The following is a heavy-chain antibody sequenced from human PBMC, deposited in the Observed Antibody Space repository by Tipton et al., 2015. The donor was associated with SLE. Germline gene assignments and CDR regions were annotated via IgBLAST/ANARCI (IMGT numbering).Heavy chain of an antibody. D-gene: IGHD2-15*01. Sequence: SLRLSCAASGFTFSGSNMHWVRQASGKGLEWVGRIRSKANSYATAYAASVKGRFAISRDDSENTAYLQMNSLKTEDTAVYYCQDTAADGQYFDYWGQGPLVTVSS. V-gene: IGHV3-73*01. CDR2: IRSKANSYAT. CDR1: GFTFSGSN. J-gene: IGHJ4*02. CDR3: QDTAADGQYFDY.